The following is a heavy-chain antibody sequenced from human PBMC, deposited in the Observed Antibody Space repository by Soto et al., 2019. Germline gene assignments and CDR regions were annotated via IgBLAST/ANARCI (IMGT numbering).Heavy chain of an antibody. Sequence: QVQLQESGPGLVKPSETLSLTCTVSGGSISSYYWSWIRQPPGKGLEWIGYIYYSGSTNYNPSRKELISISVDTSKNQVSLKLSSVTAADTAVYYCARHSSSLWEGWFDPWGQGTLVTVSS. D-gene: IGHD6-13*01. CDR2: IYYSGST. CDR1: GGSISSYY. V-gene: IGHV4-59*08. CDR3: ARHSSSLWEGWFDP. J-gene: IGHJ5*02.